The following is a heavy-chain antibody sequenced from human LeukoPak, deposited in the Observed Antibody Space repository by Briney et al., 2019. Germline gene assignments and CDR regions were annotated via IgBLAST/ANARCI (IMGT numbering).Heavy chain of an antibody. Sequence: GGSLRLSCAASGFTFSSYAMHWVRQAPGKGLEWVAVISYDGSNKYYADSVKGRFTISRDNSKNALYLQINSLRAEDTAVYYCARDLDDYDDYWGQGTLVTVSS. J-gene: IGHJ4*02. CDR2: ISYDGSNK. CDR3: ARDLDDYDDY. CDR1: GFTFSSYA. V-gene: IGHV3-30-3*01.